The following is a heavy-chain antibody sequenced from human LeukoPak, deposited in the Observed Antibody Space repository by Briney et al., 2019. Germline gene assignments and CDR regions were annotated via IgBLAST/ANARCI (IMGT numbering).Heavy chain of an antibody. V-gene: IGHV4-59*08. Sequence: SETLSLTCTVSGGSISSYHWSWFRQAPGKGLEWIGYIYYSGNTNYNPSLKSRVTISVDTSKNQFSLKLNSVTAADTAVYYCATHSSASSFRFWGQGTLITVSS. CDR3: ATHSSASSFRF. CDR2: IYYSGNT. J-gene: IGHJ4*02. D-gene: IGHD3-10*01. CDR1: GGSISSYH.